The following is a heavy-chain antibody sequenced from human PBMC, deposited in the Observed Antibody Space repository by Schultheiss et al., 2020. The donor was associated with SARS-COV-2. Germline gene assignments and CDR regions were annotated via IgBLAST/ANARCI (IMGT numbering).Heavy chain of an antibody. J-gene: IGHJ6*02. CDR3: ASDYSNSKYGMDV. D-gene: IGHD4-11*01. CDR2: ISYDGSNK. Sequence: GGSLRLSCAASGFTFSGSAMHWVRQAPGKGLEWVAVISYDGSNKYYADSVKGRFTISRDNAKNSLYLQMNSLRAEDTAVYYCASDYSNSKYGMDVWGQGTTVTVSS. V-gene: IGHV3-30-3*01. CDR1: GFTFSGSA.